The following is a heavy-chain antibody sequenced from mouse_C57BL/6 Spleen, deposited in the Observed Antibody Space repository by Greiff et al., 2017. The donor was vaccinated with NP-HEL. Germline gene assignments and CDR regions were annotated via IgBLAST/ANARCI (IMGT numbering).Heavy chain of an antibody. V-gene: IGHV1-50*01. Sequence: QVQLQQPGAELVKPGASVKLSCKASGYTFTSYWMQWVKQRPGQGLEWIGEIDPSDSYTNYNQKFKGKATLTVDTPSSTAYMQLSSLTSEDSAVYYCARGHTTVVGGGYLDYWGQGTTLTVSS. D-gene: IGHD1-1*01. CDR2: IDPSDSYT. CDR3: ARGHTTVVGGGYLDY. CDR1: GYTFTSYW. J-gene: IGHJ2*01.